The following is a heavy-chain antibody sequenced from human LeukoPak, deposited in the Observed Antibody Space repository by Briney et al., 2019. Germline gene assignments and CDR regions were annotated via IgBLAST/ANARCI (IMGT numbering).Heavy chain of an antibody. CDR2: IDPNNGNT. CDR3: AIGSMDV. Sequence: ASLTVSCKASGYRLTGYFMHWVRQAPGQGLEWMGWIDPNNGNTYYAQNFKGRVTMTRDTSISTAYMEVSRLRSDDTAVYYCAIGSMDVWGQGTTVTVSS. V-gene: IGHV1-2*02. J-gene: IGHJ6*02. CDR1: GYRLTGYF.